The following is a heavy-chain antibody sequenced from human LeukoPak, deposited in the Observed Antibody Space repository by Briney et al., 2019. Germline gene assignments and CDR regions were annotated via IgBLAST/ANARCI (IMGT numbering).Heavy chain of an antibody. CDR2: ISSRSSYI. D-gene: IGHD5/OR15-5a*01. Sequence: GGSLRLSCAASGFTFSDYYMSWIRQAPGKGLEWVSSISSRSSYIYYADSVKGRFTISRDNAKNSLYLQMNSLRAEDTAVYYCAREDLSTTDFDYWGQGTLVTVSS. CDR3: AREDLSTTDFDY. J-gene: IGHJ4*02. CDR1: GFTFSDYY. V-gene: IGHV3-11*06.